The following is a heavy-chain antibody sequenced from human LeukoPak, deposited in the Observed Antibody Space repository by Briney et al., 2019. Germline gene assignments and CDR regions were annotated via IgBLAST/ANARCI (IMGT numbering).Heavy chain of an antibody. CDR1: GYNINSGYC. D-gene: IGHD5-12*01. CDR3: ASRATVANIYFDY. V-gene: IGHV4-38-2*02. J-gene: IGHJ4*02. CDR2: IYSTGST. Sequence: SETLSLTCSVSGYNINSGYCWAWLRQPPGEGLEWIGSIYSTGSTYVSRSLRSRVTVSTDPSRNQYSLRLRSVTAADTAVYFCASRATVANIYFDYWGQGNVVTVSS.